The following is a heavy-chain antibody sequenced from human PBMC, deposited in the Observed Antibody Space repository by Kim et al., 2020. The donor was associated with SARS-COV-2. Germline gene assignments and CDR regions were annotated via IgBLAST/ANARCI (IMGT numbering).Heavy chain of an antibody. Sequence: TRYSPSFQGQVTSSADKSISTAYLQWSSLKASDTAMYYCARYTPQDAFDIWGQGTMVTVSS. D-gene: IGHD2-2*02. CDR3: ARYTPQDAFDI. CDR2: T. V-gene: IGHV5-51*01. J-gene: IGHJ3*02.